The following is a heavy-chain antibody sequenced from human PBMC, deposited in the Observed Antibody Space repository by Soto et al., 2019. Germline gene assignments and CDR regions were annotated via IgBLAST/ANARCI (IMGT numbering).Heavy chain of an antibody. CDR1: GGTFSSYA. Sequence: GASVKVSCKASGGTFSSYAISWVRQAPGQGLEWMGWISAYNGNTNYAQKLQGRVTMTTDTSTSTAYMELRSLRSDDTAVYYCARDFYQLLYQTPNWFDPWGQGTLVTVSS. V-gene: IGHV1-18*01. CDR2: ISAYNGNT. D-gene: IGHD2-2*02. CDR3: ARDFYQLLYQTPNWFDP. J-gene: IGHJ5*02.